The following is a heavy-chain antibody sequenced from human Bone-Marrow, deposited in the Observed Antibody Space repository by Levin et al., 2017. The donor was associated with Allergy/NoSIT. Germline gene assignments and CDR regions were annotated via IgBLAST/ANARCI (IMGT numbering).Heavy chain of an antibody. D-gene: IGHD3-10*01. Sequence: SGPTLVKPTQTLTLTCTFSGFSLTSNGVGVAWIRQPPGKALEWLALIYWDDDKRYSPSLKNRLTISKDTSKNQVVLTMTNMDPMDTGTYYCIHRRLYGLGTYWGFDPWGQGTLVTVSS. CDR3: IHRRLYGLGTYWGFDP. V-gene: IGHV2-5*02. J-gene: IGHJ5*02. CDR2: IYWDDDK. CDR1: GFSLTSNGVG.